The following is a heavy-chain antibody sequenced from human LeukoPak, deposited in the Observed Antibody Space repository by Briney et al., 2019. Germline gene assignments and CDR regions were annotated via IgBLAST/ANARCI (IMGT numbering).Heavy chain of an antibody. CDR2: IYHSGST. V-gene: IGHV4-30-2*01. CDR1: GGSISSGGYY. J-gene: IGHJ5*02. CDR3: ARVQLERRFDP. D-gene: IGHD1-1*01. Sequence: KASENLSLTCTVSGGSISSGGYYWSWIRQPPGKGLEWIGYIYHSGSTYYNPSLKSRVTISVDRSKNQFSLKLSSVTAADTAVYYCARVQLERRFDPWGQGTLVTVSS.